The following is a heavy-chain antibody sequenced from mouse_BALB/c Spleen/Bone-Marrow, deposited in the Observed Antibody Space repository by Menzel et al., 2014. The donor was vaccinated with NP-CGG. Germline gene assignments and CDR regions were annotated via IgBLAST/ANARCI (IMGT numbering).Heavy chain of an antibody. D-gene: IGHD1-1*01. CDR3: ARSYYGSNWYFDV. Sequence: DVQLQESGAELVRPGTSVKVSCKASGYAFTNYLIEWVKQRPGQGLEWIGYIYPYNDGTEYTEKFKGKATLTLDKSSSTAYMDLSSLTSEDSTVYYCARSYYGSNWYFDVWGAGTTVTVSS. J-gene: IGHJ1*01. V-gene: IGHV1S136*01. CDR2: IYPYNDGT. CDR1: GYAFTNYL.